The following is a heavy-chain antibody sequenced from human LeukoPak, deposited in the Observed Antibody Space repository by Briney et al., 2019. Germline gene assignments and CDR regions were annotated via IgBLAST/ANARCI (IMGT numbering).Heavy chain of an antibody. D-gene: IGHD5-18*01. Sequence: GGSLRLSCAASGFTFSSYSMKCVRQAPGKGVEWVSSISSSSRYIYYADSVKGRFTISRDNAKNSLYLQMNSLRAEDTAVYYCARHQYSYGYNYWGQGTLVTVSS. CDR2: ISSSSRYI. J-gene: IGHJ4*02. CDR3: ARHQYSYGYNY. CDR1: GFTFSSYS. V-gene: IGHV3-21*01.